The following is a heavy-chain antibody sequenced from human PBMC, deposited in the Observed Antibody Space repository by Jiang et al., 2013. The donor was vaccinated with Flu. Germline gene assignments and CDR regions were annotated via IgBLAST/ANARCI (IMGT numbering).Heavy chain of an antibody. CDR1: GFTFSKYW. CDR3: VSLDTTMVTSDF. J-gene: IGHJ4*02. V-gene: IGHV3-7*03. CDR2: INQDGSKT. D-gene: IGHD5-18*01. Sequence: VQLLESGGGSVQPGESLRLSCVGSGFTFSKYWMSWVRQAPGKGLEWVANINQDGSKTNYVDSVRGRFTISRDNANESLVLQMDSLLPEDTALYYCVSLDTTMVTSDFWGQGPRSPSPQ.